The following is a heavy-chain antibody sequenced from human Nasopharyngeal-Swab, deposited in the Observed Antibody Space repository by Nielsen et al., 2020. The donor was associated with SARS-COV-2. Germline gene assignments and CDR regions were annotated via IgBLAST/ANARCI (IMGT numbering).Heavy chain of an antibody. V-gene: IGHV3-7*03. CDR3: ARDPYSSSWFDY. CDR1: GFTFSTYW. D-gene: IGHD6-13*01. Sequence: GESLKISCGASGFTFSTYWMSWVRQTPGKGLEWVANIKKDGSAKYYVDSVKGRFTISRDNAKNSLYLQMNSLRVEDTAVYYCARDPYSSSWFDYWGQGTLVTVSS. CDR2: IKKDGSAK. J-gene: IGHJ4*02.